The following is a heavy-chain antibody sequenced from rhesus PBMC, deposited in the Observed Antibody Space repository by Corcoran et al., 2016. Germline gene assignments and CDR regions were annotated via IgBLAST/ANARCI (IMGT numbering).Heavy chain of an antibody. CDR1: GFSISTSGTG. J-gene: IGHJ1*01. CDR3: ARSRIEYSNVYFEF. Sequence: QVTLKESGPALVKPTQTLTLTCTFSGFSISTSGTGVGWIRQPPGKALEWLALIYWDEDKYYSTTLKSSLTISKYTSKNQVVLTMTNMDPVDTATYYCARSRIEYSNVYFEFWGQGALVPVSS. D-gene: IGHD4-23*01. V-gene: IGHV2-174*01. CDR2: IYWDEDK.